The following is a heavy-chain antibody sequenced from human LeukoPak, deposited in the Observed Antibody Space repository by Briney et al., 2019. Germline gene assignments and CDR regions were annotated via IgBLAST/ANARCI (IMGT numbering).Heavy chain of an antibody. CDR1: GGSISSGGYS. CDR3: ARVAHAFDI. J-gene: IGHJ3*02. CDR2: IYYSGST. Sequence: SETLSLTCAVSGGSISSGGYSWSWIRQPPGKGLEWIGYIYYSGSTYYTPSLKSRVTISVDTSKNQFSLKLSSVTAADTAVYYCARVAHAFDIWGQGTMVTVSS. V-gene: IGHV4-30-2*05.